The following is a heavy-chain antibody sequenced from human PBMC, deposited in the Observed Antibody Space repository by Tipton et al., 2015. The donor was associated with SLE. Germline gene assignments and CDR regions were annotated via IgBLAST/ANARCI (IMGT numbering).Heavy chain of an antibody. D-gene: IGHD3-10*01. CDR1: GGSISSYY. J-gene: IGHJ3*02. CDR2: IYYSGST. V-gene: IGHV4-59*01. CDR3: ARDGKYYYGSGSSGAFDI. Sequence: TLSLTCIVSGGSISSYYWSWIRQPPGKGLEWIGYIYYSGSTNYNPSLKSRVTISVDTSKNQFSLKLSSVTAADTAVYYCARDGKYYYGSGSSGAFDIWGQGTMVTVSS.